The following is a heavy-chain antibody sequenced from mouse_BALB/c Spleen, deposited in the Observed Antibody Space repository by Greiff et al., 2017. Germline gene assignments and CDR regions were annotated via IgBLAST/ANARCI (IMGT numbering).Heavy chain of an antibody. CDR2: ISSGGST. V-gene: IGHV5-6-5*01. CDR3: ARCPRSTTVDFDY. J-gene: IGHJ2*01. Sequence: DVQLVESGGGLVKPGGSLKLSCAASGFTFSSYAMSWVRQTPEKRLEWVATISSGGSTYYPNSVMGRFTISKDNARNILYLQMSSLRSEDTAMYYCARCPRSTTVDFDYWGQGTTLTVSS. D-gene: IGHD1-1*01. CDR1: GFTFSSYA.